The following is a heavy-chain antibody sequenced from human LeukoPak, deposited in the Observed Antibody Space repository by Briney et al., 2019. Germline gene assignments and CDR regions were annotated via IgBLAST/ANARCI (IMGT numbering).Heavy chain of an antibody. CDR2: IYHSGST. CDR3: ARGSRGRDY. D-gene: IGHD6-25*01. V-gene: IGHV4-30-2*01. CDR1: GGSISSGGYY. J-gene: IGHJ4*02. Sequence: PSQTLSLTFTVSGGSISSGGYYWSWIRQPPGKGLEWIGYIYHSGSTYYNPSLKSRVTISVDRSKNQFSLKLSSVTAADTAVYYCARGSRGRDYWGQGTLVTVSS.